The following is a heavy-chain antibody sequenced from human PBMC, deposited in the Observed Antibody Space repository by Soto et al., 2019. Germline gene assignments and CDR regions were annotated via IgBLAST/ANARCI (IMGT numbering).Heavy chain of an antibody. CDR3: ARGVNYDFWSGYRSPFEY. CDR1: GFTVGSNY. Sequence: EVQLVESGGGLVQPGGSRRLSCEASGFTVGSNYMSWVRQAPGKGLEWFSVIYSGANTYYADSVRGRFTISRHNSKNTLYLEMNSLRPDDTAVYYCARGVNYDFWSGYRSPFEYWGQGTLVPVSS. V-gene: IGHV3-53*04. J-gene: IGHJ4*02. D-gene: IGHD3-3*01. CDR2: IYSGANT.